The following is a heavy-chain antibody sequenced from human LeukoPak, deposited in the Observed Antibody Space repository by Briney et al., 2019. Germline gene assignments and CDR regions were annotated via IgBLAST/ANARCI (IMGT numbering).Heavy chain of an antibody. J-gene: IGHJ6*04. Sequence: SETLSLTCAVYGGSFSGYYWSWIRQPPGKGLEWIGEINHSGSTNYNPSLKSRVTISVDTSKNQFSLKLSSVTGADTVVYYCARALLTGYYPYYYYGMDVWGKGTTVTVSS. CDR3: ARALLTGYYPYYYYGMDV. CDR2: INHSGST. V-gene: IGHV4-34*01. CDR1: GGSFSGYY. D-gene: IGHD3-9*01.